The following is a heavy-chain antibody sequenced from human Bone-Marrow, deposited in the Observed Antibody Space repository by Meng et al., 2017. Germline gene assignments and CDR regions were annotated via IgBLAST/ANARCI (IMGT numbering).Heavy chain of an antibody. J-gene: IGHJ2*01. D-gene: IGHD2-2*01. V-gene: IGHV4-30-4*01. CDR1: GGSISSGYYY. CDR3: ARRLETHCSRTSCYVGGPYWYFDL. CDR2: IYYSGST. Sequence: QVQLQESGPGLVKPSQTLSLTCTVSGGSISSGYYYWSWIRQPPGKGLEWIGYIYYSGSTYYNPSLKSRVTISVDTSKNQFSLKLSSVTAADTAVYYCARRLETHCSRTSCYVGGPYWYFDLWGRGTLVTVSS.